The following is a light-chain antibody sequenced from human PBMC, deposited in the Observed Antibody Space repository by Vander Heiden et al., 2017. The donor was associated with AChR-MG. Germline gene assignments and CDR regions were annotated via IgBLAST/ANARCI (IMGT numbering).Light chain of an antibody. CDR2: SNN. Sequence: QSVLSQPPSASGTPGQRATISCSGSSSNNGSNTVNWYQQLPGTAPKLLVYSNNQRPSGVPDRFSGSKSGTSASLAISGLQSEDEADYYCAAWDDSLNGSWVFGGGTKLTVL. V-gene: IGLV1-44*01. J-gene: IGLJ3*02. CDR3: AAWDDSLNGSWV. CDR1: SSNNGSNT.